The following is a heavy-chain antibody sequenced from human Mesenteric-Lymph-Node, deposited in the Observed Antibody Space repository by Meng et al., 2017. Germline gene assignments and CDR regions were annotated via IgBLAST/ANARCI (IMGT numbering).Heavy chain of an antibody. Sequence: QVRRGRVGAEGKKAGASVKVSCKASGYPFTSYDINWVRQATGQGLEWMGWMNPNSGNTGYAQKFQGRVTMTRNTSISTAYMELSSLRSEDTAVYYCARGITIFGVVIFDYWGQGTLVTVSS. CDR2: MNPNSGNT. CDR3: ARGITIFGVVIFDY. CDR1: GYPFTSYD. V-gene: IGHV1-8*01. D-gene: IGHD3-3*01. J-gene: IGHJ4*02.